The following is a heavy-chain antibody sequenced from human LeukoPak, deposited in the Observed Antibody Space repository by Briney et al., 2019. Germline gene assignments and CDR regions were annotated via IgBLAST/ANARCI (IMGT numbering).Heavy chain of an antibody. CDR2: ISAYNGNT. J-gene: IGHJ3*02. Sequence: GASVKVSCKASGYTFTSYGISWVRQAPGQGLEWMGWISAYNGNTNYAQKLQGRVTMTRDASTSTAYMELRSLKSDDTAVYYCARGLDSGSPPLGTFEIWGQGTMVTVSS. D-gene: IGHD1-26*01. CDR3: ARGLDSGSPPLGTFEI. CDR1: GYTFTSYG. V-gene: IGHV1-18*01.